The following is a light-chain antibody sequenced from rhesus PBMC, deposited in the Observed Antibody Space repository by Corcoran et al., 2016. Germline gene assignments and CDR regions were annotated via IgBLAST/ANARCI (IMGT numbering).Light chain of an antibody. CDR1: QSVSSY. Sequence: QVILTQSPATLSLSPGERATLSCRASQSVSSYLAWYQQNPGQAPRLLIYGASSRATGIQDRVSGSGSGTDLTLPLSSLEPEDVGVYHCYQHSSGYSFGQGTKVEIK. J-gene: IGKJ2*01. CDR2: GAS. V-gene: IGKV3-10*01. CDR3: YQHSSGYS.